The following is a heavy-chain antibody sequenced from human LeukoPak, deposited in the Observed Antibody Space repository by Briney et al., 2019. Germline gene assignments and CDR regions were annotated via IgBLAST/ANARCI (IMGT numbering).Heavy chain of an antibody. V-gene: IGHV3-23*01. D-gene: IGHD3-22*01. Sequence: PGGSLRLACAASRFTFSSYAMNWVRQAPGKGLEWVSAISVSGDSTYYADSVKGRFTISRDNYKNTLYLQMNSLRAEDTAVYYCAKDLRVVVVWGQGTLVTVSS. CDR3: AKDLRVVVV. J-gene: IGHJ4*02. CDR1: RFTFSSYA. CDR2: ISVSGDST.